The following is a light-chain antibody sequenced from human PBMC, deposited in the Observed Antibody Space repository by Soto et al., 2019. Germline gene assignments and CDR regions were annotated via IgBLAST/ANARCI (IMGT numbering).Light chain of an antibody. Sequence: DIHFTQSPSFLSASVGDRVTITCRASQGISNNLAWYQQKPRKPPTLLIYDASTLQGGVPSRFSGSGSGTEFTLTVTSLQPEDFATYFCQQYDKYSTFGHGTKVDIK. CDR3: QQYDKYST. CDR1: QGISNN. CDR2: DAS. V-gene: IGKV1-9*01. J-gene: IGKJ1*01.